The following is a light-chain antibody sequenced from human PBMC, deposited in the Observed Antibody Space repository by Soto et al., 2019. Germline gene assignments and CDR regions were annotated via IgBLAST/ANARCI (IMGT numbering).Light chain of an antibody. CDR2: DAS. V-gene: IGKV1-5*01. CDR3: QQYNSYWT. CDR1: QNIGDW. Sequence: DIQMTQSPSTLPSFVGDRVTITCRASQNIGDWLAWYRQKPGEAPKLLIYDASSLESGVPSRFSGRGSGTEFTLTISSLQPDDFATYYCQQYNSYWTFGQGTKVDIK. J-gene: IGKJ1*01.